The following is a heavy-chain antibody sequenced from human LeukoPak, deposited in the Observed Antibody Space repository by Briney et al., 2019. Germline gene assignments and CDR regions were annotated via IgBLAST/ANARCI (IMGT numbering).Heavy chain of an antibody. CDR2: IYHSGST. D-gene: IGHD1-1*01. V-gene: IGHV4-30-2*01. CDR3: ARYNWNTWFDP. J-gene: IGHJ5*02. CDR1: GGSISSGGYS. Sequence: SQTLSLTCAVSGGSISSGGYSWSWIRQPPGQGLEWIGYIYHSGSTYYNPSLKSRVTISVDRSKNQFSLKLSSVTAADTAVYYCARYNWNTWFDPWGQGALVTVSS.